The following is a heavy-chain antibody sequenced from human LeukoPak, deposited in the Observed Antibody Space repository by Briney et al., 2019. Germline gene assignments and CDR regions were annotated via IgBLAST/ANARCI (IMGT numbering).Heavy chain of an antibody. J-gene: IGHJ3*02. V-gene: IGHV3-7*01. CDR1: GFTFSSYW. Sequence: GESLRLSCAASGFTFSSYWMSWVRQAPEKGLEWVANIKQDGSEKYYVDSVKGRFTISRDNAKNSLYLQMNSLRAEDTAVYNCARVGLCLGELSSDAFDIWGQGTMVTVSS. CDR2: IKQDGSEK. CDR3: ARVGLCLGELSSDAFDI. D-gene: IGHD3-16*02.